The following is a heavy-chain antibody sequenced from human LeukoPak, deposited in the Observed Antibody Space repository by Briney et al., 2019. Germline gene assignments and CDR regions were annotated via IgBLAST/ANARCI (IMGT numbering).Heavy chain of an antibody. D-gene: IGHD3-9*01. Sequence: SETLSLTCTVSGGSISSYYWSWIRQPPGKGLEWIGYIYYSGSTNYNPSLKSRVTISVDTSKNQFSLKLSSVTAADTAVYYCARVTGLGYFDWPRGYSDYWGQGTLVTVSS. V-gene: IGHV4-59*12. J-gene: IGHJ4*02. CDR1: GGSISSYY. CDR3: ARVTGLGYFDWPRGYSDY. CDR2: IYYSGST.